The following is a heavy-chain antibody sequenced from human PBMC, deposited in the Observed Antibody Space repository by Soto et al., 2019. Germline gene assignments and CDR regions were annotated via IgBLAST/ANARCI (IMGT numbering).Heavy chain of an antibody. CDR1: GYTFTSYD. V-gene: IGHV1-8*01. CDR2: MNPFSGNA. CDR3: TRGQVKH. Sequence: QVQLVQSGAEVKKPGASVRVSCKASGYTFTSYDIYWVRQATGQGLEWMGWMNPFSGNAVYTQKFQDRVTMTRDTSINTAYMEMSGLRSEDTAVYYCTRGQVKHWGQGSLVTVSS. J-gene: IGHJ1*01.